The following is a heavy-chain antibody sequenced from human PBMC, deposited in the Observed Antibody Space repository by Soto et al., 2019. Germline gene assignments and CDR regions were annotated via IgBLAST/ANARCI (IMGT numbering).Heavy chain of an antibody. Sequence: QVQLQQWGAGLLKPSETLSLTCAVYGGSFSGYYWSWIRQPPGKGLEWIGEINHSGSTNYNPSLKSRVTISVDTSKNQFSLKLSSVTAADTAVYYCARGQVTMVRGVIRRAFDIWGQGTMVTVSS. D-gene: IGHD3-10*01. V-gene: IGHV4-34*01. CDR3: ARGQVTMVRGVIRRAFDI. CDR1: GGSFSGYY. CDR2: INHSGST. J-gene: IGHJ3*02.